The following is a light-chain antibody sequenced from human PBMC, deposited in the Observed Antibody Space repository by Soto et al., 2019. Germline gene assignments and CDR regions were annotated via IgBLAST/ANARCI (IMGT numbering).Light chain of an antibody. Sequence: DIQMTQSPSSVSASVGDRVTITCRARQGIRRWLAWYQQKPGNAPQLLIYAASSLQSGVPSRFSGSGSGTDFTLTISSLQPEDFAAFYCQQANSFPRTFGQGTKVEIK. CDR2: AAS. CDR3: QQANSFPRT. CDR1: QGIRRW. J-gene: IGKJ1*01. V-gene: IGKV1-12*01.